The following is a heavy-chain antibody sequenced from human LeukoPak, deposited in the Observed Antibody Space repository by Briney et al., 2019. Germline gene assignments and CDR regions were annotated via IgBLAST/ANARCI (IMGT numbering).Heavy chain of an antibody. D-gene: IGHD6-13*01. J-gene: IGHJ6*02. Sequence: GGSLRLSCAASGFTVSSNYMSWVRKAPGKGLEWVSVIYSGGSTYYADSVKGRFTISRDNSKNTLYLQMNSLRDEDTAVYYCASYSGSWGHYYYGMDVWGQGTTVTVS. V-gene: IGHV3-53*01. CDR3: ASYSGSWGHYYYGMDV. CDR1: GFTVSSNY. CDR2: IYSGGST.